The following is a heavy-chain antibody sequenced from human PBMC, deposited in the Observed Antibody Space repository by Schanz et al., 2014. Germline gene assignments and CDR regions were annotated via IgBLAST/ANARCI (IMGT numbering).Heavy chain of an antibody. J-gene: IGHJ6*03. CDR3: AKGPYYYYYMDV. CDR1: GFTFSDYS. CDR2: IRSSSTPI. Sequence: EVQLVESGGGWVQPGGSLRLSCAASGFTFSDYSMNWVRQAPGKGPEWVSYIRSSSTPIYYADSVKGRFTISRDNSKNTLYLQMNSLRADDTAVYYCAKGPYYYYYMDVWGNGTTVTVSS. V-gene: IGHV3-48*01.